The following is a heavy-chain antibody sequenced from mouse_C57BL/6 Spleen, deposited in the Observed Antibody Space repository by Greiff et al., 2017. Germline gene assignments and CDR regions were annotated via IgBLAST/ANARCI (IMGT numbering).Heavy chain of an antibody. J-gene: IGHJ4*01. CDR3: AKIDGYSSYAMDY. CDR2: IWSGGST. Sequence: VQLKESGPGLVQPSQSLSITCTVSGFSLTSYGVHWVRQPPGKGLEWLGVIWSGGSTDYNAAFISRLSISKDNSKSQVFFKMNSLQADDTAIYYCAKIDGYSSYAMDYWGQGTSVTVSS. V-gene: IGHV2-4*01. D-gene: IGHD2-3*01. CDR1: GFSLTSYG.